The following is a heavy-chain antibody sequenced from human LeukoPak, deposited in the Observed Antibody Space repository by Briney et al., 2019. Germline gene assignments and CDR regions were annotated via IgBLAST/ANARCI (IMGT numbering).Heavy chain of an antibody. D-gene: IGHD2-21*02. J-gene: IGHJ4*02. CDR2: IYSSGST. CDR3: AKSVRTAPFEY. CDR1: GASISSNY. Sequence: SETLSLTCTVSGASISSNYCSWIRQPPGKGLEWIGYIYSSGSTNSNPSLKSRVTMSVDTSKNQFSLRLTSATAADTAFYYCAKSVRTAPFEYWGQGTLVTVSS. V-gene: IGHV4-59*08.